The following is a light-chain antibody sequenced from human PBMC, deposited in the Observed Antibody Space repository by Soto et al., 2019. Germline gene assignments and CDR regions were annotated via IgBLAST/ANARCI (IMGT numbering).Light chain of an antibody. CDR2: DAS. J-gene: IGKJ1*01. V-gene: IGKV1-5*01. CDR1: ESIRTW. Sequence: DMQMTQSPSTLSASIGDRVTITCRASESIRTWLAWYQHKPGKAPKFLIYDASSLESGVPSRFSGSGSGTEFTLTISNLQPDDFATYFCQQYNNYPRAFGQGTKVDSK. CDR3: QQYNNYPRA.